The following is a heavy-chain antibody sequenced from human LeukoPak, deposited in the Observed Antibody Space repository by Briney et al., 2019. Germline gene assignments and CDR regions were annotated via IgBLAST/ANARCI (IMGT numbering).Heavy chain of an antibody. J-gene: IGHJ6*02. CDR1: GGTFSSYA. V-gene: IGHV1-69*13. D-gene: IGHD1-1*01. CDR2: IIPIFGTA. CDR3: ARAVGELAYYYGMDV. Sequence: GASVKGSCKASGGTFSSYAISWVRQAPGQGLEWMGGIIPIFGTANYAQKFQGRVTITADESTSTAYMELSSLRSEDTAVYYCARAVGELAYYYGMDVWGQGTTVTVSS.